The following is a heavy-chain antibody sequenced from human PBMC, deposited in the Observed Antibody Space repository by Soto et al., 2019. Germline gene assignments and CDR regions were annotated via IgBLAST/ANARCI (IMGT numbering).Heavy chain of an antibody. Sequence: SQTLSLTCAISGDSVSSNSAAWNWIRQSPSRGLEWLGRTYYRSKWYNDYAVSVKSRITINPDTSKNQFSLQLNSVTPEDTAVYYCAREQWLVLSDYYYYYGMDVWGQGTTVTVSS. CDR3: AREQWLVLSDYYYYYGMDV. CDR2: TYYRSKWYN. V-gene: IGHV6-1*01. CDR1: GDSVSSNSAA. D-gene: IGHD6-19*01. J-gene: IGHJ6*02.